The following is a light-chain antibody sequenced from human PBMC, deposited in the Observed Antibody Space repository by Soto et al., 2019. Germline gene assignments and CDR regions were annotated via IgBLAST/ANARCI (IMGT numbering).Light chain of an antibody. CDR2: DAS. Sequence: EIVLTQSPGTLSLSPGERATLSCRASTSVPTDYLAWYQHKPRQAPRLLIHDASSRATGITDRFSGSGSGTDFTLTISRRGTEDVAVYYWQQCSSSPLTFGGGTQVEIK. CDR3: QQCSSSPLT. V-gene: IGKV3-20*01. J-gene: IGKJ4*01. CDR1: TSVPTDY.